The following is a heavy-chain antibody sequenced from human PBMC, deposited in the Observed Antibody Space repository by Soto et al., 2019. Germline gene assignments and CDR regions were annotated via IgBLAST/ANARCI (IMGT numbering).Heavy chain of an antibody. CDR2: FDPEDGET. CDR3: ATKEGYGNWFDP. D-gene: IGHD5-18*01. J-gene: IGHJ5*02. V-gene: IGHV1-24*01. Sequence: ASVKVSCKVSGYTLTELSMHWVRQAPGKGLEWMGGFDPEDGETIYAQKFQGRVTMTEDTSTDTAYMELSSLRSEDTAVYYCATKEGYGNWFDPWGKGTLVTVSS. CDR1: GYTLTELS.